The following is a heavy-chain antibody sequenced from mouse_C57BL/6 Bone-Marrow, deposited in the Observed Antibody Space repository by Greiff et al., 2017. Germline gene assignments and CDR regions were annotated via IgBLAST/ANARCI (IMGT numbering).Heavy chain of an antibody. J-gene: IGHJ4*01. CDR3: AAYYSNYYAMDY. D-gene: IGHD2-5*01. CDR2: IFPGSGST. V-gene: IGHV1-75*01. Sequence: QVQLQQYGRERGKKGAEGKRDGKEDGYTVTDDYINWVKQRHGQGLEGSGWIFPGSGSTYYNEKFKGKGTLTVDKSSSTAYMLLSSLTSEDSAVYFCAAYYSNYYAMDYWGQGTSVTVSS. CDR1: GYTVTDDY.